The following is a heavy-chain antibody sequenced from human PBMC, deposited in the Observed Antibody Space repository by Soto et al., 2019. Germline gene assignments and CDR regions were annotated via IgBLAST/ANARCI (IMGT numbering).Heavy chain of an antibody. Sequence: SETLSHTYTVSGGSISSVGYYWSWIRQHPGKGLEWIGYIYYSGSTYYNPSLKSRVTISVDTSKNQFSLKLSSVTAADTAVYYCARGVVAGRPSYYFDYWGQGKLLTV. J-gene: IGHJ4*02. D-gene: IGHD6-19*01. CDR2: IYYSGST. CDR1: GGSISSVGYY. V-gene: IGHV4-31*03. CDR3: ARGVVAGRPSYYFDY.